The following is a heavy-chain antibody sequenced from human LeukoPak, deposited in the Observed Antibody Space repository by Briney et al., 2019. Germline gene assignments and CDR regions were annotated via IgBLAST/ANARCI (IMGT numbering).Heavy chain of an antibody. CDR1: GFTVSSNY. V-gene: IGHV3-53*01. CDR3: ARAGGTYYYYMDV. Sequence: GGSLRLSCAASGFTVSSNYMSWVRQAPGKGLEWVSVIYSGGSTYYADSVKGRFTISRDNSKNTLYLQMNSLRAEDTAVYYCARAGGTYYYYMDVWGKGTTVTIS. D-gene: IGHD3-16*01. CDR2: IYSGGST. J-gene: IGHJ6*03.